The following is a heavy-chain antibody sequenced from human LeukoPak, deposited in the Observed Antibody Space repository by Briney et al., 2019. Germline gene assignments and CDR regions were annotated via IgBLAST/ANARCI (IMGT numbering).Heavy chain of an antibody. Sequence: SETLSLTCTVSGGSISSSSYYWGWIRQPPGKGLEWIGSIYYSGSTYYNPSLKSRVTISVDTSKNQFSLKLSSVTAADTAVYYCARREYYDILTGSFNWFDPWGQGTLVTVSS. CDR3: ARREYYDILTGSFNWFDP. J-gene: IGHJ5*02. CDR2: IYYSGST. V-gene: IGHV4-39*01. D-gene: IGHD3-9*01. CDR1: GGSISSSSYY.